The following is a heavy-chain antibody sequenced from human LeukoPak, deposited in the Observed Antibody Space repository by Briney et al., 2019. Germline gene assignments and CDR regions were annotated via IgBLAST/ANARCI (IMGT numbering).Heavy chain of an antibody. J-gene: IGHJ6*02. CDR3: ARHLKYCSGGSCYYYYYGMDV. Sequence: SETLSLSCTVSGGSISSYHWSWIRQPPGKGLEWIGYIYYSGSTNYNPSLKSRVTISVDTSKNQFSLKLSSVTAADTAVYYCARHLKYCSGGSCYYYYYGMDVWGQGTTVTVSS. V-gene: IGHV4-59*08. CDR1: GGSISSYH. CDR2: IYYSGST. D-gene: IGHD2-15*01.